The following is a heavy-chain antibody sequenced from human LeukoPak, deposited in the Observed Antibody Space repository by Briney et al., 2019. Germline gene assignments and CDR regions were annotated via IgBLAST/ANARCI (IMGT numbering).Heavy chain of an antibody. V-gene: IGHV1-46*01. CDR1: GYTFTSYY. CDR3: ARDNAVVLAGGAWEYYYGLDV. Sequence: ASVKVSCKASGYTFTSYYMHWVRQAPGQGLEWMGIINPSGSTSYAQKFQGRVTISVDTSQNQFSLTVSSMTAADTAVYYCARDNAVVLAGGAWEYYYGLDVWAKGPRSPSP. J-gene: IGHJ6*02. CDR2: INPSGST. D-gene: IGHD2-15*01.